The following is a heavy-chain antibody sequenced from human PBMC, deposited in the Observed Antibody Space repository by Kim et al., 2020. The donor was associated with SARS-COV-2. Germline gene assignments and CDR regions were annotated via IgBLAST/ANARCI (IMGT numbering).Heavy chain of an antibody. V-gene: IGHV4-34*01. CDR3: ARGRSGYFCSSTSCLNWFDP. D-gene: IGHD2-2*01. CDR2: INHSGST. J-gene: IGHJ5*02. Sequence: SETLSLTCAVYGGSFSGYYWSWIRQPPGKGLEWIGEINHSGSTNYNPSLKSRVTISVDTSKNQFSLKLSSVTAADTAVYYCARGRSGYFCSSTSCLNWFDPWGQGTLVTVSS. CDR1: GGSFSGYY.